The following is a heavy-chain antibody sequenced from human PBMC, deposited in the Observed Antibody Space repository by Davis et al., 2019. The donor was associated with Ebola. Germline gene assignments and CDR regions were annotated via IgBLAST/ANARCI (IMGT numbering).Heavy chain of an antibody. D-gene: IGHD6-13*01. V-gene: IGHV3-30-3*01. CDR2: ISYDGSNK. CDR3: AREGSSWYYPYNWFDP. CDR1: GFTFSSYA. J-gene: IGHJ5*02. Sequence: PGGSLRLSCAASGFTFSSYAMHWVRQAPGKGLEWVAVISYDGSNKYYADSVKGRFTISRDNSKNTLYLQMNSLRAEDTAVYYCAREGSSWYYPYNWFDPWGQGTLVTVSS.